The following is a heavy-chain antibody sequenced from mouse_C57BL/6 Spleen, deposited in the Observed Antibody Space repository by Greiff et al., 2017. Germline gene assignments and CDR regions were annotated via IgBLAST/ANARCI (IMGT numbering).Heavy chain of an antibody. V-gene: IGHV1-26*01. CDR2: INPNNGGT. CDR3: ARRGIYYDYDWFAY. J-gene: IGHJ3*01. CDR1: GYTFTDYY. Sequence: EVQLQQSGPELVKPGASVKISCKASGYTFTDYYMNWVKQSHGKSLEWIGDINPNNGGTSYNQKFKGKATLTVDKYSSTAYMELRSLTSEDSAVYYCARRGIYYDYDWFAYWGQGTLVTVSA. D-gene: IGHD2-4*01.